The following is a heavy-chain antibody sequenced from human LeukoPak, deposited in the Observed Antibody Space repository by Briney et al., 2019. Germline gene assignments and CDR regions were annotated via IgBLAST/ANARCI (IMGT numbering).Heavy chain of an antibody. J-gene: IGHJ4*02. CDR2: ISGSGFRT. CDR1: GFTFNSYA. CDR3: AKETY. V-gene: IGHV3-23*01. Sequence: GGSLRLSCAASGFTFNSYAMNWVRQAPGKGLEWVSGISGSGFRTYYAGSVRGRFTISRDNSKNTLYLQMNSLRGEDTAVYYCAKETYWGQGTLVTVSS.